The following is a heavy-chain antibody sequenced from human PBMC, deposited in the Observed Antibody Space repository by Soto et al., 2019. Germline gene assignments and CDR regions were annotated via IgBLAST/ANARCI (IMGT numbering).Heavy chain of an antibody. CDR2: IYYSGST. CDR1: GGSISSGGYY. CDR3: ATTVTTPPFYYYYGMDV. J-gene: IGHJ6*02. V-gene: IGHV4-31*03. D-gene: IGHD4-17*01. Sequence: QVQLQESGPGLVKPSQTLSLTCTVSGGSISSGGYYWSWIRLHPGKGLEWIGYIYYSGSTYYNPSLKSRVTISVDTSKNQFSLKLSSVTAADTAVYYCATTVTTPPFYYYYGMDVWGQGTTVTVSS.